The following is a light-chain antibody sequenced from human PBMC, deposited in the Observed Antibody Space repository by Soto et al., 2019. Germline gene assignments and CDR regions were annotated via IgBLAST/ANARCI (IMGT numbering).Light chain of an antibody. CDR1: YDISSS. Sequence: DIQLTQSPSFLSASVEDRVTISCRASYDISSSLAWYQQEPGKPPKLLIYDSSTLQTVVPSRVTGSGSGRKFTLTISGLQFGDFAPYFCQQLSHYPYPFGQGTKLDI. CDR2: DSS. CDR3: QQLSHYPYP. J-gene: IGKJ2*01. V-gene: IGKV1-9*01.